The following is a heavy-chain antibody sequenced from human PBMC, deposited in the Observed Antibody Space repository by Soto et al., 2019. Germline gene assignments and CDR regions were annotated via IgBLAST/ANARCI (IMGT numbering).Heavy chain of an antibody. CDR3: TRGYCSSTSCYSFDI. CDR1: GFTYRVSA. J-gene: IGHJ3*02. V-gene: IGHV3-73*01. CDR2: IRSKPNSYAT. Sequence: GGSLRLSCAASGFTYRVSAMHRVRQVSGKGLEWVGRIRSKPNSYATAYAASVKGRFTISRDDSKNTAYLQMNSLKTEDSAVYYCTRGYCSSTSCYSFDIWGQGTMVTVSS. D-gene: IGHD2-2*01.